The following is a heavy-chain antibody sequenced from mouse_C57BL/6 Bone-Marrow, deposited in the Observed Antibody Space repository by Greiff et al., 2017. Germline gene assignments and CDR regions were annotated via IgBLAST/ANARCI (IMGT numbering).Heavy chain of an antibody. CDR1: GYTFTSSG. D-gene: IGHD1-1*01. Sequence: QVQLQQSGAELARPGASVKLSCKASGYTFTSSGISWVKQRTGQGLEWIGEIYPRRGNTYYNEKFKGKATLTADKSSSTAYMELRSLTSEDSAVYFCAFLLITTVVAPWDWGQGTTLTVSS. CDR3: AFLLITTVVAPWD. V-gene: IGHV1-81*01. J-gene: IGHJ2*01. CDR2: IYPRRGNT.